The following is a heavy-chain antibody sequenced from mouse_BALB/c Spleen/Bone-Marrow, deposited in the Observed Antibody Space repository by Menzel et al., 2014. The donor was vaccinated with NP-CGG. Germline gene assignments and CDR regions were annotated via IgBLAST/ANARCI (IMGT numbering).Heavy chain of an antibody. CDR1: GFTFSNYG. V-gene: IGHV5-9-2*01. CDR3: ARHAYYDQTEVSFVY. CDR2: ISGGGSYT. J-gene: IGHJ3*01. D-gene: IGHD2-4*01. Sequence: EVKVVESGGGLVKSGGSLKLSCAASGFTFSNYGMSWVRQTPEERLEWVATISGGGSYTFYSDSVKGRFTISRDNAKNSLYLQLSSLRSEDTALYYCARHAYYDQTEVSFVYWGQGTLVTVSA.